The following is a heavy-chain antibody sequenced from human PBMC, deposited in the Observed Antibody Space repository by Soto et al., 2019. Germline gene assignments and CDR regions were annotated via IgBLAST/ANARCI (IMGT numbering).Heavy chain of an antibody. CDR1: GFTFGSYS. D-gene: IGHD5-12*01. CDR3: ARDSGRGGSDDY. CDR2: ISGDSNRR. V-gene: IGHV3-48*02. J-gene: IGHJ4*02. Sequence: PGGSLRLSCAASGFTFGSYSMTWTRQAPGKGLEWISYISGDSNRRFYAESVKGRFTISRDNAKNLLYLQMNILEDEDTAVYYCARDSGRGGSDDYWGRGTLVTVSS.